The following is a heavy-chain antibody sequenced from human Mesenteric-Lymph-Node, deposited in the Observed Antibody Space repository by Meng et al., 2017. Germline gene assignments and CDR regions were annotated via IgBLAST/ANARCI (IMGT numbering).Heavy chain of an antibody. CDR1: GFTFRDYW. D-gene: IGHD3-16*01. J-gene: IGHJ4*02. CDR2: IKPDESEK. Sequence: GESLKISCAASGFTFRDYWMSWVRQAPGKGLEWVANIKPDESEKYYVDPVKGRFTVSRDNAKTSLYLQMNNLRAEDTAVYYCAANSYTYNWGQGTMVTVSS. V-gene: IGHV3-7*01. CDR3: AANSYTYN.